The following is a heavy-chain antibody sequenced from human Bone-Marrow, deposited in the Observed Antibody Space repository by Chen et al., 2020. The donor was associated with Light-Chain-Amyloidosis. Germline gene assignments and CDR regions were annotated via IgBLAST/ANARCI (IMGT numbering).Heavy chain of an antibody. Sequence: QVQLVQSGAEVKKPGSSVKVSCRTSGGTFSSFPIIWVRQAPGQGLEWVGGVIPILDTPTYAQKFQGRVTITADDSTSTAYMELRSLTSEDMAVYFCARVPRVLAAHALDIWGQGTIVSVSS. J-gene: IGHJ3*02. D-gene: IGHD2-15*01. CDR3: ARVPRVLAAHALDI. CDR1: GGTFSSFP. CDR2: VIPILDTP. V-gene: IGHV1-69*01.